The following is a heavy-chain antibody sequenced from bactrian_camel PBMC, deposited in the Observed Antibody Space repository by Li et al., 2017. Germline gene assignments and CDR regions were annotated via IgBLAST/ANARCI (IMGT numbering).Heavy chain of an antibody. CDR1: GSTGATYS. J-gene: IGHJ4*01. Sequence: VQLVESGGDLVRPGGSLRLSCAASGSTGATYSMSWFRQAPGKEREGVQAIDNDGRTRYGKIDSVKGRFTISRDNAKPTMYLQMDNLQPDDTAIYYCAFAPGLTLWRGFLDADVHKFWGRGTQVTVS. V-gene: IGHV3S31*01. CDR3: AFAPGLTLWRGFLDADVHKF. CDR2: IDNDGRTR. D-gene: IGHD3*01.